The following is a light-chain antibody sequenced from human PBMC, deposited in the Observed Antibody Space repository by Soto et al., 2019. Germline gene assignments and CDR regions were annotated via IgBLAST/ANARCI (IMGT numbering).Light chain of an antibody. J-gene: IGLJ2*01. Sequence: QSVLTQPPSVSGAPGQRVTISCTGSSYNIGAGYDVHWYQQLPGTAPKLLIYANSNRPSGVPDRFSGSKSGTSASLAISGLQSEDEADYHCASWDDSLNGVVFGGGTKLTVL. CDR2: ANS. V-gene: IGLV1-40*01. CDR1: SYNIGAGYD. CDR3: ASWDDSLNGVV.